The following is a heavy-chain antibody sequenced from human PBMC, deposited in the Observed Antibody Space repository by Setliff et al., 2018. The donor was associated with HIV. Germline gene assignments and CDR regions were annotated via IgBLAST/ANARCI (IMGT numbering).Heavy chain of an antibody. Sequence: SETLSLTCAVSGGSISSRNWWSWVRQPPGKGLEWIGEIYHSGSTNYNPSLKSRVTISVDKSKNQFSLKLISVTAADTAVYYCAKGAGFYGDYTFDYWGQGKLVTVSS. CDR1: GGSISSRNW. CDR3: AKGAGFYGDYTFDY. CDR2: IYHSGST. D-gene: IGHD4-17*01. J-gene: IGHJ4*02. V-gene: IGHV4-4*02.